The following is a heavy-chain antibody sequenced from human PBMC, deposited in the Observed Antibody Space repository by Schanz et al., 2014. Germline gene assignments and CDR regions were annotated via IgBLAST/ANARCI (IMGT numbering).Heavy chain of an antibody. CDR1: GFTFSSYV. D-gene: IGHD1-26*01. V-gene: IGHV3-23*01. Sequence: PGGSLRLSCAASGFTFSSYVMSWVRQAPGKGLEWVSRISSSGGSTYYADSVKGRFTISRDNSKNTLYLQMNSLRAEDTAVYYCTKGTSATPKGDFFNYGGQGTLVTVSS. J-gene: IGHJ4*02. CDR3: TKGTSATPKGDFFNY. CDR2: ISSSGGST.